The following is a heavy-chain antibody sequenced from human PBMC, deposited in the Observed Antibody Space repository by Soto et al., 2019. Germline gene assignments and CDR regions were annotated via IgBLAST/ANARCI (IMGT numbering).Heavy chain of an antibody. J-gene: IGHJ4*02. D-gene: IGHD2-15*01. CDR2: INHSGST. Sequence: PSLTLSLTYTAEEGPCIGHCGSWIRKTTGKGLEWIGEINHSGSTNYNPSLKSRVTISVDTSKNQFSLKLSSVTAADTAVYYCARATPALGIARSGIAYLRKRTLVPVS. CDR1: EGPCIGHC. CDR3: ARATPALGIARSGIAY. V-gene: IGHV4-34*01.